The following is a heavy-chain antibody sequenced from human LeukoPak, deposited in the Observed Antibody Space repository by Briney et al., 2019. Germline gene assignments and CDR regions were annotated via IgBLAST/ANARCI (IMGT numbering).Heavy chain of an antibody. D-gene: IGHD1-20*01. CDR1: GGTFSSYA. V-gene: IGHV1-69*04. Sequence: ASVKVSCKASGGTFSSYAISWVRQAPGQGLEWMGRIIPILGIANYAQKFQGRVTITADKSTSTAYLELSSLRSEDTAVYYCARNVNWNGGFFDYWGQGTLVTVSS. CDR3: ARNVNWNGGFFDY. J-gene: IGHJ4*02. CDR2: IIPILGIA.